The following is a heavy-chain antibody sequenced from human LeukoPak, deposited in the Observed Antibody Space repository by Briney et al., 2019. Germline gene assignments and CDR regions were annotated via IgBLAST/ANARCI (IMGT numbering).Heavy chain of an antibody. CDR3: ARGVAAADYYYMDV. Sequence: ASVKVSCKASGYTFTSYGISWVRQAPGQGLEWMGWISVYNGNTNYAQKFQGRVTMTTDTSTSTAYMELRSLRYEDTAVYYCARGVAAADYYYMDVWGKGTTVTVSS. CDR2: ISVYNGNT. V-gene: IGHV1-18*01. J-gene: IGHJ6*03. CDR1: GYTFTSYG. D-gene: IGHD6-13*01.